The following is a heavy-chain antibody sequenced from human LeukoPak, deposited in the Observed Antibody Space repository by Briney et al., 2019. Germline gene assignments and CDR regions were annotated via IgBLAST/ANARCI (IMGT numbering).Heavy chain of an antibody. CDR3: ARGRNMVRGVIELLFDP. Sequence: SETLSLTCSVSGGSISTYYWTWIRQPPGKGLEWIGYIYDSGSTNYNPSLKSRVTISVDTSKNQFSLNLSSVTAADTAVYYCARGRNMVRGVIELLFDPWGQGTLVTVSS. CDR1: GGSISTYY. CDR2: IYDSGST. J-gene: IGHJ5*02. D-gene: IGHD3-10*01. V-gene: IGHV4-59*08.